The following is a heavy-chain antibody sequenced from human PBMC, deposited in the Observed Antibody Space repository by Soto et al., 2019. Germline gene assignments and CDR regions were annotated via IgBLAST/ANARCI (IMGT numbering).Heavy chain of an antibody. CDR3: VKGDSSTWLNWFDA. CDR1: GFTFDDYA. V-gene: IGHV3-9*01. CDR2: ILWNSDTI. Sequence: EVQLVESGGGLVQPGRSLRLSCVASGFTFDDYAMHWVRQVPGKGLEWVSGILWNSDTIVYADSVKGRFTISRDNAKNSLYLQMNSLRVEDTAFYYCVKGDSSTWLNWFDAWGQGALVTVSS. D-gene: IGHD6-13*01. J-gene: IGHJ5*02.